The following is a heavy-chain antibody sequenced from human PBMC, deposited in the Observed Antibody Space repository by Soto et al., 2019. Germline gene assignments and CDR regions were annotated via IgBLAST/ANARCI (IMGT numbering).Heavy chain of an antibody. CDR2: ISAYNGNT. J-gene: IGHJ5*02. V-gene: IGHV1-18*04. D-gene: IGHD2-15*01. CDR1: GYTFTSYG. Sequence: APVKVSCKASGYTFTSYGISWVRQAPGQGLEWMGWISAYNGNTNYAQKLQGRVTMTTDTSTSTAYMELRSLRSDDTAVYYCARVKVVVAARTGNWFDPWGQGTLVTVSS. CDR3: ARVKVVVAARTGNWFDP.